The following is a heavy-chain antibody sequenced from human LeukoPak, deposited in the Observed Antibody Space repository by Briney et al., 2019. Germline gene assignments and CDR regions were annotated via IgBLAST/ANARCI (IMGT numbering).Heavy chain of an antibody. J-gene: IGHJ6*03. CDR3: AREGASSSWYGSYYYYYMDV. CDR2: IRSSSSYI. CDR1: GFTFSSYT. D-gene: IGHD6-13*01. V-gene: IGHV3-21*01. Sequence: GGSLRLSCAASGFTFSSYTMDWVRPAPGKGLEWGSLIRSSSSYIYYAESMKGRVTITRDNAKNSLFLQMNSLRDEDTAVYYCAREGASSSWYGSYYYYYMDVWGKGTTVTVFS.